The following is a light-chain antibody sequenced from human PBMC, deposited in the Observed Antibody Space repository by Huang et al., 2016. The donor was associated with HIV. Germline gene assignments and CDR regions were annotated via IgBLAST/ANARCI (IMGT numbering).Light chain of an antibody. V-gene: IGKV3-20*01. Sequence: EIVLTQSPGTLSLSPGERAILSCRASQNVSSNYLAWYQQKGDQAPRLLIYGASNRATGIPDRCSGSGSGTEFTLTIRRLAPEDFAVYYCQQYGTSPYTFGQGTQLES. CDR1: QNVSSNY. CDR3: QQYGTSPYT. CDR2: GAS. J-gene: IGKJ2*01.